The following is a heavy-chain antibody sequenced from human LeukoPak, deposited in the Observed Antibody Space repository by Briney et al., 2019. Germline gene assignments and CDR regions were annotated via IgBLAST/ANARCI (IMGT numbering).Heavy chain of an antibody. CDR1: GGSISSYY. V-gene: IGHV4-59*08. CDR3: ARHGPYDYFDY. J-gene: IGHJ4*02. Sequence: SETLSLTCTVSGGSISSYYWSWIRQPPGKGLEWIGYIYGSGSTNYNPSLKSRVTISVDTSKNQFSLKLSSVTAADTAVYYCARHGPYDYFDYWGQGTLVTVSS. CDR2: IYGSGST.